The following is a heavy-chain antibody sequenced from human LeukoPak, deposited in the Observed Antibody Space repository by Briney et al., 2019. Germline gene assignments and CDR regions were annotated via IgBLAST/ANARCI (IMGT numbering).Heavy chain of an antibody. J-gene: IGHJ4*02. CDR2: ISGSGGST. CDR3: ARGKEGAHFDY. D-gene: IGHD1-26*01. Sequence: GGSLRLSCAASGFTFSSYGMSWVRQAPGKGLEWVSAISGSGGSTYYADSVKGRFTISRDNSKNTLYLQMNSLRAEDTAVYYCARGKEGAHFDYWGQGTLVTVSS. V-gene: IGHV3-23*01. CDR1: GFTFSSYG.